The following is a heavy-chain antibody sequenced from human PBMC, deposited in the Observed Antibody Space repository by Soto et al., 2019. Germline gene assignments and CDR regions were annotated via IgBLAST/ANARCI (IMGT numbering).Heavy chain of an antibody. D-gene: IGHD3-10*01. Sequence: QVQLVESGGGVVQPGRSLRLSCAASGFTFSSYAMHWVRQAPGKGLEWVEVISYDGSNKYYSDSVKGRFTISRDNSKNTHYLQMNRLSADDPAVDYCAREGWRLRRVFDYWGQGTIVTVAS. CDR2: ISYDGSNK. J-gene: IGHJ4*02. CDR3: AREGWRLRRVFDY. V-gene: IGHV3-30-3*01. CDR1: GFTFSSYA.